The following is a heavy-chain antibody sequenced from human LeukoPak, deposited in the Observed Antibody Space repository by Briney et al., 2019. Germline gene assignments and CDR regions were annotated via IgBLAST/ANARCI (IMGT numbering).Heavy chain of an antibody. J-gene: IGHJ4*02. D-gene: IGHD5-18*01. CDR3: ARETGYNYGNPNF. CDR2: ISYDGTNK. V-gene: IGHV3-30*03. CDR1: GFSFSSYG. Sequence: GGSLRLSCAASGFSFSSYGMHWVRQAPGKGLEWVAVISYDGTNKYYADSVKARFTISRDNSKNTLYLQMNSLGAEDTAVHYCARETGYNYGNPNFWGQGTLITVSS.